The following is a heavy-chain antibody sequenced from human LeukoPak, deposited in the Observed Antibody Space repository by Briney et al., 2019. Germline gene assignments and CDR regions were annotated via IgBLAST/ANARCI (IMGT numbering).Heavy chain of an antibody. D-gene: IGHD2-15*01. Sequence: PSETLSLTCAVYGGSFSGYYWSWIRQPPGKGLEWIGEINHSGSTYYNPSLKSRVTISVDTSKNQFSLKLSSVTAADTAVYYCAREDIVVVVAATKGGTFDYWGQGTLVTVSS. J-gene: IGHJ4*02. V-gene: IGHV4-34*01. CDR1: GGSFSGYY. CDR3: AREDIVVVVAATKGGTFDY. CDR2: INHSGST.